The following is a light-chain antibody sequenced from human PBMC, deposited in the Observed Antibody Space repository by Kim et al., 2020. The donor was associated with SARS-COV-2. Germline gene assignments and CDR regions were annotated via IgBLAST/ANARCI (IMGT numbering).Light chain of an antibody. Sequence: PGERALLSCSASVNVGNRLVWYQQKPGQAPRLLISAASTRATGIPDRFSGSGSGKDFTLTISSLQSEDSAVYYCQQYHSWAPITFGQGTRLEIK. J-gene: IGKJ5*01. CDR1: VNVGNR. V-gene: IGKV3D-15*01. CDR3: QQYHSWAPIT. CDR2: AAS.